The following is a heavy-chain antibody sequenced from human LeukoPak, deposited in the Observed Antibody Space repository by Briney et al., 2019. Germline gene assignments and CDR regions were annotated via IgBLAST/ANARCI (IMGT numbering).Heavy chain of an antibody. CDR2: ISYDGSNK. V-gene: IGHV3-30*04. J-gene: IGHJ4*02. Sequence: PGGSLRLSCAASGFTFSTYAMHWVRQAPGKGLEWVSVISYDGSNKYYPDSVKGRFTISRDNSKNTLYLQMNSLRAEDTAVYYCARVWDSSSPFDYWGQGTLVTVSS. CDR1: GFTFSTYA. CDR3: ARVWDSSSPFDY. D-gene: IGHD6-6*01.